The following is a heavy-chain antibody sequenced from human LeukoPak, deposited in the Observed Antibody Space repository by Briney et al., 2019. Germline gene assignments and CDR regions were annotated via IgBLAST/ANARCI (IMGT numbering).Heavy chain of an antibody. J-gene: IGHJ4*02. CDR1: GYTFTGYY. CDR2: INPNSGGT. V-gene: IGHV1-2*02. D-gene: IGHD3-3*01. CDR3: ARDNPGQDFWSGYYSY. Sequence: ASVKVSCKASGYTFTGYYMHWVRQAPGQGLEWMGWINPNSGGTNYAQKFQGRVTMTRDTSISTAYMELSRLRSDDTAVYYCARDNPGQDFWSGYYSYWGQGTLVTVSS.